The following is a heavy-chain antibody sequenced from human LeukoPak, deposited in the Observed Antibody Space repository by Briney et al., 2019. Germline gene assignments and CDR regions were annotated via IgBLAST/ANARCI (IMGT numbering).Heavy chain of an antibody. CDR1: GFTFSSYS. J-gene: IGHJ6*02. CDR3: GTIAVAGYYYYGMDV. Sequence: PGGSLRLSCAASGFTFSSYSMNWVRQAPGKGLEWVSSISSSSSYIYYADSVKGRFTISRDNAKNSLYLQMNSLRAEDTAVYYCGTIAVAGYYYYGMDVRGQGTTVTVSS. D-gene: IGHD6-19*01. V-gene: IGHV3-21*01. CDR2: ISSSSSYI.